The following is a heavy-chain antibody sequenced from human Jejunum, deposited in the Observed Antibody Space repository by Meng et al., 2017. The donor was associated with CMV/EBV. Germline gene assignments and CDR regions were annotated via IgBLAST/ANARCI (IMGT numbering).Heavy chain of an antibody. D-gene: IGHD1-7*01. CDR2: IYSGGST. V-gene: IGHV3-53*01. CDR3: ARDHKWNYLANYYYGMDV. J-gene: IGHJ6*02. CDR1: VSRNY. Sequence: VSRNYMTWVCQPPRKRLEWVSVIYSGGSTYYADSVRGRFTISRDNSKNTLYLQTNSLRGEDTAVYYCARDHKWNYLANYYYGMDVWGQGTTVTVSS.